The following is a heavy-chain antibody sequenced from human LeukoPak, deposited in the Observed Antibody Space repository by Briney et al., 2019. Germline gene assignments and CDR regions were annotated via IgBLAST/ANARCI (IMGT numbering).Heavy chain of an antibody. V-gene: IGHV3-30*02. CDR2: IRYDGSNK. D-gene: IGHD3-10*01. Sequence: GGSLRLSCAASGFTLSSYGMHWVRQAPGKGLEWVAFIRYDGSNKYYADSVKGRFTISRDNSKNTLYLQMNSLRAEDTAVYYCAKALSGGEQRDAFGIWGQRTMVTVSS. J-gene: IGHJ3*02. CDR3: AKALSGGEQRDAFGI. CDR1: GFTLSSYG.